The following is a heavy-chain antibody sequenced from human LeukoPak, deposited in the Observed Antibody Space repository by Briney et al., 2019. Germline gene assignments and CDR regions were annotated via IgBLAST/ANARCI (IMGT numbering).Heavy chain of an antibody. CDR1: GYSFTSYW. D-gene: IGHD2-2*01. V-gene: IGHV5-51*01. Sequence: AESLKIFCKGSGYSFTSYWIGWLRQMPGQRLEGMGIIYPGDSDTRYSPYFQGQGTISADKSISTAYLQWSSLKASDTAMYYCARQGFSCSSTSCLDYYYGMDVWGKGTMVTVSS. CDR2: IYPGDSDT. J-gene: IGHJ6*04. CDR3: ARQGFSCSSTSCLDYYYGMDV.